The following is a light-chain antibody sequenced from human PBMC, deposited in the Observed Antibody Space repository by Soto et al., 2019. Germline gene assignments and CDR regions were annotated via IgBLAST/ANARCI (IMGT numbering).Light chain of an antibody. CDR3: QQRNIWPPVT. CDR2: GAF. J-gene: IGKJ5*01. V-gene: IGKV3-11*01. Sequence: EIVLTQSPATCSLPPGETTSLPCRASPGFATFLAWYHQKPGQAPRLFIYGAFNRATGTPARFSGSGSGTDFTLTISSLEPEDSAVYYCQQRNIWPPVTFGHGTRLEIK. CDR1: PGFATF.